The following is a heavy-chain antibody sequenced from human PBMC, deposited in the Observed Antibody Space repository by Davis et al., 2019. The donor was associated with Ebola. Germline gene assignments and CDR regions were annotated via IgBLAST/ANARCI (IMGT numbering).Heavy chain of an antibody. CDR1: GYTFTSYG. V-gene: IGHV1-18*04. Sequence: ASVKVSCKASGYTFTSYGISWVRQAPGQGLEWMGWISAYNGNTNYAQKLQGRVTMTTDTSTSTAYMELRSLRSDDTAVYYCARVAYYGSGSYYNAWLHYYYMDVWGKGTTVTVSS. J-gene: IGHJ6*03. D-gene: IGHD3-10*01. CDR3: ARVAYYGSGSYYNAWLHYYYMDV. CDR2: ISAYNGNT.